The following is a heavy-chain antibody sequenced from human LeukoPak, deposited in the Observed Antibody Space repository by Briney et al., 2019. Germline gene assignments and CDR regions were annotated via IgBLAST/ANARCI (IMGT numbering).Heavy chain of an antibody. Sequence: GGSLRLSCAASGFPFSSYAMSWVRQAPGKGLEWVGFIRSKAYGGTTEYAASVKGRFTISRDDSKSIAYLQMNSLKTEDTAVYYCTRVIRSYYYDSSGYYFFDYWGQGSLVTVSS. CDR3: TRVIRSYYYDSSGYYFFDY. D-gene: IGHD3-22*01. CDR2: IRSKAYGGTT. J-gene: IGHJ4*02. CDR1: GFPFSSYA. V-gene: IGHV3-49*04.